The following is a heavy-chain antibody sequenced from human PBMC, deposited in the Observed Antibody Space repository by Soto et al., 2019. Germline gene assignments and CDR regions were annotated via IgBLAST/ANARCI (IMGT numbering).Heavy chain of an antibody. Sequence: SSETLSLTCTVSGGPISSGGYYWSWIRQHPGKGLEWIGYIYYSGSTYYNPSLKSRVTISVDTSKNQFSLKLSSVTAADTAVYYCARGLEWLLSWFDPWGQGTLVTVSS. V-gene: IGHV4-31*03. CDR3: ARGLEWLLSWFDP. J-gene: IGHJ5*02. CDR1: GGPISSGGYY. D-gene: IGHD3-3*01. CDR2: IYYSGST.